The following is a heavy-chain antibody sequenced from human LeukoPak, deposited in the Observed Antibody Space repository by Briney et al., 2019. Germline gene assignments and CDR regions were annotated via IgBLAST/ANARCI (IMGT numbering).Heavy chain of an antibody. Sequence: ASVKVSCKASGYTFTSCYMHWVRQAPGQGLEWMGIINPSGGSTSYAQKFQGRVTMTRDTSTSTVYMELSSLRSEDTAVYYCARDTRWLPGAYWGQGTLVTVSS. J-gene: IGHJ4*02. CDR3: ARDTRWLPGAY. V-gene: IGHV1-46*01. CDR1: GYTFTSCY. D-gene: IGHD5-24*01. CDR2: INPSGGST.